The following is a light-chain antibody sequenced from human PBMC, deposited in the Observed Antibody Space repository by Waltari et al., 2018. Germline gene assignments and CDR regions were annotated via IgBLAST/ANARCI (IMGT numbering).Light chain of an antibody. Sequence: QSALTQPRSVSGSPGQSFPISCTGTSSDVGGYNYVPWYHQHPGKAPKLRIYDVSKRPSVVPDRFSGSKSGNTASLTNSGLQAEDEADYYCCSYAGSYTVVFGGGTKLTVL. J-gene: IGLJ2*01. CDR2: DVS. CDR3: CSYAGSYTVV. V-gene: IGLV2-11*01. CDR1: SSDVGGYNY.